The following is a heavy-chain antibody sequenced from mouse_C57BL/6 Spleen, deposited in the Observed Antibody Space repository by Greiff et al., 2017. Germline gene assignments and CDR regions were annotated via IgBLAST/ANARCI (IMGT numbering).Heavy chain of an antibody. V-gene: IGHV1-62-2*01. Sequence: VQGVESGAELVKPGASVKLSCKASGYTFTEYTIHWVKQRSGQGLEWIGWFYPGSGSIKYNEKFKDKATLTADKSSSTVYMELSRLTSEDSAVYFCARLSRVYYAMDYWGQGTSVTVSS. CDR3: ARLSRVYYAMDY. CDR2: FYPGSGSI. J-gene: IGHJ4*01. CDR1: GYTFTEYT.